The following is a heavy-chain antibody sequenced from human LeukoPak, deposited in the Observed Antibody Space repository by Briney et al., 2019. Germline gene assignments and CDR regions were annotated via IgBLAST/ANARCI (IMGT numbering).Heavy chain of an antibody. Sequence: ASVKVSCKASGCTFTGDYMHWVRQAPGQGLEWMGWINPNSGGTNYAQKFQGRVTMTRDTSISTAYMELSRLRSDDTAVYYCARDNDSRDPPHFDYWGQGTLVTVSS. CDR2: INPNSGGT. J-gene: IGHJ4*02. D-gene: IGHD3-16*01. V-gene: IGHV1-2*02. CDR3: ARDNDSRDPPHFDY. CDR1: GCTFTGDY.